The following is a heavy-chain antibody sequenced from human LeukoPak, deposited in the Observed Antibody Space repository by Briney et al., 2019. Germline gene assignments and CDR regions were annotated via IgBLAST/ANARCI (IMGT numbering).Heavy chain of an antibody. V-gene: IGHV3-74*01. CDR1: GFTFSSYW. J-gene: IGHJ6*02. D-gene: IGHD2-15*01. CDR2: INSDGSST. CDR3: ARARCSGGSCPNYYYYYGMDV. Sequence: PGGSLRLSCAASGFTFSSYWMHWVRQAPGKGLVWVSRINSDGSSTSYADSVKGRFTISRDNAKNTLYLQMNSLRAEDTAVYYCARARCSGGSCPNYYYYYGMDVWGQGTTVTVSS.